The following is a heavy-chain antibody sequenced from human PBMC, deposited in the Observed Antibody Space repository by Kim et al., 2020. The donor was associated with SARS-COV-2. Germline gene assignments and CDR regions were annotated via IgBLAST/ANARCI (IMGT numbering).Heavy chain of an antibody. V-gene: IGHV3-7*01. CDR2: MNQDGSQR. Sequence: GGSLRLSCTASGFIFSNYWMSWVRQAPGKGLEWVANMNQDGSQRNYVGSVKGRFTISRDNAKNSLYLQMNSLRVEDTAIYYCGSDVDVWGQGTTVTVSS. CDR3: GSDVDV. CDR1: GFIFSNYW. J-gene: IGHJ6*02.